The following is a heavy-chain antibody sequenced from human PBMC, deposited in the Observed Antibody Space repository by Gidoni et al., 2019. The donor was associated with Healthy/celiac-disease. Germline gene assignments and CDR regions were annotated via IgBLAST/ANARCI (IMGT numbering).Heavy chain of an antibody. CDR3: TYLDPVVPAAIHHFDY. V-gene: IGHV3-15*01. CDR2: IKSKTDGGTT. D-gene: IGHD2-2*02. J-gene: IGHJ4*02. Sequence: EVQLVESGGGLVKPGGSLRLSCAASGFTFSNAWMSWVRQAPGKGLEWVGRIKSKTDGGTTDYAAPVKGRFTISRDDSKNTLYLQMNSLKTEDTAVYYCTYLDPVVPAAIHHFDYWGQGTLVTVSS. CDR1: GFTFSNAW.